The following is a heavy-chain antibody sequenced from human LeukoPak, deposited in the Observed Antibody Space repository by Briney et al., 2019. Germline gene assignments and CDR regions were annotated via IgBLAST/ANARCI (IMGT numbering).Heavy chain of an antibody. V-gene: IGHV1-69*05. Sequence: GASVKVSCKPSGGTFSTYTINWVRQAPGQGLEWMGRIIPIFGTANYAQKFQGRVTITTDESTSTAYMELSSLRSEDTAVYYCAREYCSGGSCPNLKNWFDPWGQGTLVTVSS. D-gene: IGHD2-15*01. CDR1: GGTFSTYT. J-gene: IGHJ5*02. CDR2: IIPIFGTA. CDR3: AREYCSGGSCPNLKNWFDP.